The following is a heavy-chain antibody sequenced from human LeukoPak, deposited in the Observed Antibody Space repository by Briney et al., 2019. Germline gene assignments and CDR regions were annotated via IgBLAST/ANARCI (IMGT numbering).Heavy chain of an antibody. V-gene: IGHV3-33*06. Sequence: GGSPRLSCAASGFTFSNSDMHWVRQAPGKGLEWVAVIWDNGNNKYYGDSVNGRFTISRDNSKNTLHLQMNSLRPEDSAIYYCAKGGHCTSTSCYYFDSWGQGALVTVSA. CDR1: GFTFSNSD. CDR3: AKGGHCTSTSCYYFDS. CDR2: IWDNGNNK. D-gene: IGHD2-2*01. J-gene: IGHJ4*02.